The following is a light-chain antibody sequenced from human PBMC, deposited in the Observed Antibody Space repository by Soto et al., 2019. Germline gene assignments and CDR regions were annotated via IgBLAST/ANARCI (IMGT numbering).Light chain of an antibody. Sequence: DIVMTQSPDSLAVSLGERATINCKSSQSLLYSSNNKNYLTWYQQKPGQPPKLLIYWASTRESGVPDRFSGSGSRTDFTLTISSLQAEDVAVYYCQQYYSTPLTFGQGTKVEIK. CDR1: QSLLYSSNNKNY. CDR3: QQYYSTPLT. J-gene: IGKJ1*01. V-gene: IGKV4-1*01. CDR2: WAS.